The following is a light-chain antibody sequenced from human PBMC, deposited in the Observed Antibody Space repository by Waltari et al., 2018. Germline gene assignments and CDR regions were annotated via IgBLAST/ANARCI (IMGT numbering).Light chain of an antibody. CDR2: AAS. V-gene: IGKV1-39*01. CDR3: QQTFSTQTT. J-gene: IGKJ5*01. Sequence: DIQMTQSPSSLSASVGDRVTITCRASQTISSYLNWYQQKPGKAPKFLIYAASSLRSGVPSRFSGSRSGTVFTLTISSLQPEDFATYYCQQTFSTQTTFGQGTRLELK. CDR1: QTISSY.